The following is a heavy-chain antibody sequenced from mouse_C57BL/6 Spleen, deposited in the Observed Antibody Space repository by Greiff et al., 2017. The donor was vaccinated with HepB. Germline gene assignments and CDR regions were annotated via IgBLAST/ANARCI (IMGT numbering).Heavy chain of an antibody. J-gene: IGHJ3*01. CDR3: ARGLTGTKAY. CDR1: GYTFTSYW. CDR2: IDPSDSYT. Sequence: VQLQQPGAELVKPGASVKLSCKASGYTFTSYWMQWVKQRPGQGLEWIGEIDPSDSYTNYNQKFKGKATLTVDTSSSTAYMQLSSLTSEDSAVYYCARGLTGTKAYWGQGTLVTVSA. D-gene: IGHD4-1*01. V-gene: IGHV1-50*01.